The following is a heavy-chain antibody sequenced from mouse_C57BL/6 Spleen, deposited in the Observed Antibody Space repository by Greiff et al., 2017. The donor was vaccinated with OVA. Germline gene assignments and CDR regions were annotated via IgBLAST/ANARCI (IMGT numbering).Heavy chain of an antibody. V-gene: IGHV1-52*01. J-gene: IGHJ4*01. Sequence: VQLQQPGAELVRPGSSVKLSCKASGYTFTSYWMHWVKQRPIQGLEWIGNIDPSDSETHYNQKFKDKATLTVDKSSSTAYMQLSSLTSEDSAVYYCARVHYGSSYYAMDYWGQGTSVTVSS. CDR2: IDPSDSET. D-gene: IGHD1-1*01. CDR1: GYTFTSYW. CDR3: ARVHYGSSYYAMDY.